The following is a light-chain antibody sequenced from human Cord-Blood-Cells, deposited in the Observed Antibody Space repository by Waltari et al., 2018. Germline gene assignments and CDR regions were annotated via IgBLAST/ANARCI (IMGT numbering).Light chain of an antibody. J-gene: IGLJ2*01. CDR2: DVS. CDR3: SSYTSSSTLDVV. V-gene: IGLV2-14*01. Sequence: QSALTQPASVSGSPGQSIPISCTGTSSDGGGYNYVSWYQQHPGKAPKLMIYDVSNRPSGVSNRFSGSKSGNTASLTISGLQAEDEADYYCSSYTSSSTLDVVFGGGTKLTVL. CDR1: SSDGGGYNY.